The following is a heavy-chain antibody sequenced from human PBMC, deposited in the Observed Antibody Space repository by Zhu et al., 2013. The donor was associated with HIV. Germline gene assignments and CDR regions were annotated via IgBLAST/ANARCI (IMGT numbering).Heavy chain of an antibody. CDR3: ARSGTYSYFDS. J-gene: IGHJ4*02. Sequence: QAHLVQSGTEVKEPGASVKISCEASEYIFVNYPIHWLRQAPGQGLEWMGWINPDSGNTKYSQTFQDRVTITRDISATTVFMALSSLTSEDSAIYYCARSGTYSYFDSWGQGTLVTVSS. CDR2: INPDSGNT. CDR1: EYIFVNYP. V-gene: IGHV1-3*01. D-gene: IGHD1-26*01.